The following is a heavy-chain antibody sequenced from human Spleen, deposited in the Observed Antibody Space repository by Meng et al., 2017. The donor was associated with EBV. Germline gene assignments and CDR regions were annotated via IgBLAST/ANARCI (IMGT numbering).Heavy chain of an antibody. Sequence: VHGVQSGPGGGKPGASVRVSCRPSGYSFIRYGITWVRQAPGQGLEWMGWISGDNGKTDYRQKFQGRVTMTTDTSTSTAYMEVRSLRSDDTAVYFCARGGGSYRLDYWGQGTLVTVSS. CDR2: ISGDNGKT. CDR1: GYSFIRYG. D-gene: IGHD3-16*02. J-gene: IGHJ4*02. V-gene: IGHV1-18*01. CDR3: ARGGGSYRLDY.